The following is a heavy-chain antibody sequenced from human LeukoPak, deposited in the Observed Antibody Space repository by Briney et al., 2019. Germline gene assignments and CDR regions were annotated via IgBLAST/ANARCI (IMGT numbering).Heavy chain of an antibody. CDR3: ARDICSATSCYGLDY. J-gene: IGHJ4*02. D-gene: IGHD2-2*01. CDR2: INHSGST. CDR1: GFTFSSYW. Sequence: GSLRLSCAASGFTFSSYWMSWVRQPPGKGLEWIGEINHSGSTNYNPSLKSRVTISVDTSKNQFSLKLSSVTAADTAVYYCARDICSATSCYGLDYWGQGTLVTVSS. V-gene: IGHV4-34*01.